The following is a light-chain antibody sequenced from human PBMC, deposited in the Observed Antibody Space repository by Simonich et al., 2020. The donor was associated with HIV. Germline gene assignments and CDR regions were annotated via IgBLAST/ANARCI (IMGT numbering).Light chain of an antibody. J-gene: IGLJ3*02. V-gene: IGLV7-43*01. CDR3: LLYYGGAWV. Sequence: QTVVTQEPSLTVSPGGTVTLTCASSTGAVTSGYYPNWIQQKPGQAPRTLIYSTTNKYSWNPGRFSGSLLGGKAALTLSGVQPEDEAEYYCLLYYGGAWVFGGGTKLTVL. CDR1: TGAVTSGYY. CDR2: STT.